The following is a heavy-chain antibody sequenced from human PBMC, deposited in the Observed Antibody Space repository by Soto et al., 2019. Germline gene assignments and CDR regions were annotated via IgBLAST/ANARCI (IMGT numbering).Heavy chain of an antibody. J-gene: IGHJ6*02. D-gene: IGHD5-18*01. Sequence: PXESLKVSCKCSGNSCTSYLIGLVLQMPGKGLEWMGIIYPGDSDTRYSLSFQGQVTISADKSISTAYLQWSSLKASDTAMYYCARQGGMGHTAMLTGFVYYYYGMDVWAQRTTVTVSS. CDR1: GNSCTSYL. V-gene: IGHV5-51*01. CDR3: ARQGGMGHTAMLTGFVYYYYGMDV. CDR2: IYPGDSDT.